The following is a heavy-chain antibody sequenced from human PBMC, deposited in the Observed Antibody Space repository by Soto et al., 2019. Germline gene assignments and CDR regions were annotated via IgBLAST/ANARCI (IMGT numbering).Heavy chain of an antibody. CDR1: GYSFTSYW. Sequence: PGESLKISCKGSGYSFTSYWIGWVRQMPGKGLEWMGIIYPGDSDTRYSPSFQGQVTISADKSISTAYLQWSSLKASDTAMYYCARGGNGYYDFWSGYYAEWFAPWGQGTLVTVSS. J-gene: IGHJ5*02. CDR3: ARGGNGYYDFWSGYYAEWFAP. D-gene: IGHD3-3*01. CDR2: IYPGDSDT. V-gene: IGHV5-51*01.